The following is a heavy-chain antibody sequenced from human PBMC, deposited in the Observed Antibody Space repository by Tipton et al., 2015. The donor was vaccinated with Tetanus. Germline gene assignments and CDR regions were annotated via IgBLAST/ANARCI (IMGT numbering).Heavy chain of an antibody. CDR2: IIPIFGTI. CDR1: GGSFSTYI. J-gene: IGHJ4*02. Sequence: QVQLVQSGHEVKKPGSSVKVSCKTSGGSFSTYITSWVRQAPGQGLEWMGGIIPIFGTITYAQKFQGRVTITADKSTNTAYMELSSLTSEDTAVYYCARSRGGTRTYYAIAFWGQGTLVTVSS. D-gene: IGHD3-10*01. V-gene: IGHV1-69*06. CDR3: ARSRGGTRTYYAIAF.